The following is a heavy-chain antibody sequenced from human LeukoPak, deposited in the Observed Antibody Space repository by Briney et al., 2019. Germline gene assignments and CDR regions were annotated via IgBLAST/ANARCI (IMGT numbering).Heavy chain of an antibody. V-gene: IGHV4-38-2*02. CDR1: GYSISSGYY. D-gene: IGHD5/OR15-5a*01. J-gene: IGHJ6*03. CDR2: IYHSGST. CDR3: ARPPIYDLPHYYYMDV. Sequence: SETLSLTCTVSGYSISSGYYWGWIRQPPGKGLEWIGSIYHSGSTYYNPSLKSRVTISVDTSKSQFSLKLSSVTAADTAVYYCARPPIYDLPHYYYMDVWGKGTTVTVSS.